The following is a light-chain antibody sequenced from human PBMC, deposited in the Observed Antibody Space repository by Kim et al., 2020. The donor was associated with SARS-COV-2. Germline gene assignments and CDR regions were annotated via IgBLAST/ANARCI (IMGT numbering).Light chain of an antibody. J-gene: IGLJ3*02. CDR1: SLRRYY. CDR3: NSRDTSGNHLV. CDR2: GKN. V-gene: IGLV3-19*01. Sequence: SSELTQDPAVSVALGQTVKITCQGDSLRRYYAAWYQQKPGQAPVLVVFGKNTRPSGIPDRFSGSHSGNTATLTITGPQAEDEADYYCNSRDTSGNHLVFG.